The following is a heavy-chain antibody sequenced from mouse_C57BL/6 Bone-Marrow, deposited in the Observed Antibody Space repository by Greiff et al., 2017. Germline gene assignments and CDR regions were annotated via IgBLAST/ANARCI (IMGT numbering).Heavy chain of an antibody. Sequence: EVQLQQSGPVLVKPGASVKMSCKASGYTFTDYYMNWVKQSHGKSLEWIGVINPYNGGTSYNQKFKGKATLTVDKSSSTAYMELNSLTSEDTAVYYCATSYYSNYDYFDYWGRGTTLTVSS. D-gene: IGHD2-5*01. J-gene: IGHJ2*01. CDR1: GYTFTDYY. V-gene: IGHV1-19*01. CDR2: INPYNGGT. CDR3: ATSYYSNYDYFDY.